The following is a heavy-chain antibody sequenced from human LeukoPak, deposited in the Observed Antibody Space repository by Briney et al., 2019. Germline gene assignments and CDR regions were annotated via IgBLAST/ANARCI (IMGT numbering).Heavy chain of an antibody. V-gene: IGHV4-4*07. D-gene: IGHD3-22*01. J-gene: IGHJ4*02. Sequence: SETLSLTCTVSGGSISSYYWSWIRQPAGKGLEWIGRIYTSGSTNYNPSLKSRVTMSVDASKNQFSLKLSSVTAADTAVYYCARDQYYYDSSGYSPFDYWGQGTLVTVSS. CDR3: ARDQYYYDSSGYSPFDY. CDR1: GGSISSYY. CDR2: IYTSGST.